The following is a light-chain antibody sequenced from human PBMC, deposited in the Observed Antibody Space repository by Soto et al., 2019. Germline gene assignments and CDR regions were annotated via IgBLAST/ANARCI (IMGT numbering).Light chain of an antibody. V-gene: IGLV3-25*02. CDR1: ELSKQY. J-gene: IGLJ1*01. CDR2: KDS. CDR3: QSSDDTGNYYL. Sequence: SYELTQTPSVSVSPGQTARITCSGDELSKQYVYWYQQKPGQAPVLVIYKDSERASGIPERFSASSSGTTVTLTISGVRAEHEADYYCQSSDDTGNYYLFGTGTKVTVL.